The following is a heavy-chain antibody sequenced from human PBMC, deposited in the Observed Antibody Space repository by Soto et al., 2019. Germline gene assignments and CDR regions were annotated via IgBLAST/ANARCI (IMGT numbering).Heavy chain of an antibody. CDR1: GGSISSSNYF. CDR3: ARLKGSYWWLDY. CDR2: IYYNGTT. J-gene: IGHJ4*02. D-gene: IGHD3-10*01. Sequence: QLQLQESGPGLVKPSETLSLTCTVSGGSISSSNYFWGWIRQPPGKGLEWIGSIYYNGTTYYNPSLKSRVTISGDTSKNQFSLKLSSVTAADTAVYYCARLKGSYWWLDYWGQGTLVTVSS. V-gene: IGHV4-39*01.